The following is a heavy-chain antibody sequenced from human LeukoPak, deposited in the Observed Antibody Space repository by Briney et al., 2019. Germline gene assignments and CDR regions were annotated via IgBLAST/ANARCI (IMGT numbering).Heavy chain of an antibody. CDR3: ARGRAASLWNAQNWFDP. Sequence: GASVKVSCKASGYTFTSYDINWVRQATGQGLEWMGWMNPNSGNTGYAQKFQGRVTMTRNTSISTAYMELSSLRSEDTAMYYCARGRAASLWNAQNWFDPWGQGTLVTVSS. CDR2: MNPNSGNT. V-gene: IGHV1-8*01. CDR1: GYTFTSYD. D-gene: IGHD1-1*01. J-gene: IGHJ5*02.